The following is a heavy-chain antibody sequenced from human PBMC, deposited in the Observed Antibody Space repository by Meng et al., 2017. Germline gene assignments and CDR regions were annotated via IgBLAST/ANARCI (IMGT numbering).Heavy chain of an antibody. J-gene: IGHJ4*02. Sequence: QGQLVGSGGGVGQAGSALRLSCAASGFTFSSYGMHWVRQAPGKGLEWVAVIWYDGSNKYYADSVKGRFTISRDNSKNTLYLQMNSLRAEDTAVYYCASSSGSYYFDYWGQGTPVTVSS. D-gene: IGHD3-10*01. V-gene: IGHV3-33*01. CDR3: ASSSGSYYFDY. CDR1: GFTFSSYG. CDR2: IWYDGSNK.